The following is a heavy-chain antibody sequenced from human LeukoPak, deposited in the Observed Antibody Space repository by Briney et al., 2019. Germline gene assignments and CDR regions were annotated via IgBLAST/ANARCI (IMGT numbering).Heavy chain of an antibody. CDR1: GGSISNYY. V-gene: IGHV4-59*01. D-gene: IGHD2-15*01. CDR2: IHYSGST. Sequence: SETLSPTCTVSGGSISNYYWSWIRQPPGKGLEWIGYIHYSGSTSYNPSLKSRVTISVDTSKNQFSLKLRFVTPADTAVYYCARTTEGYCSGSSCYSYYYYMDVWGKGTTVTVSS. J-gene: IGHJ6*03. CDR3: ARTTEGYCSGSSCYSYYYYMDV.